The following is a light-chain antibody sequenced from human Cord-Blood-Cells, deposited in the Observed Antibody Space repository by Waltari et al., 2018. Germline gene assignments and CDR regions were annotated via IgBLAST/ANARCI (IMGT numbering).Light chain of an antibody. CDR1: SSDVGGYNY. CDR3: SSYTSSSTAV. CDR2: EVS. V-gene: IGLV2-14*01. Sequence: QSALTQPASVSGSPGQSITISCTGTSSDVGGYNYVSWYQQHPGKAPKLMIYEVSNRPSGVSNRFSGSKAGNTASLTISGLQAQDGADYYCSSYTSSSTAVFGGGTQLTVL. J-gene: IGLJ7*01.